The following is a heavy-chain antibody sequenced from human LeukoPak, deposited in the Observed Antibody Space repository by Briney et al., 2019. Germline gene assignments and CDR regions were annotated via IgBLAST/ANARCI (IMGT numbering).Heavy chain of an antibody. J-gene: IGHJ4*02. V-gene: IGHV3-48*03. Sequence: GGSLRLSCAASGFTFSSYEMNWVRQAPGKGLEWVSYISSSGSTIYYADSVKGRFTISRDNAKNSLYLQMNSLRAEDTAVYYCARTIEMATISYFDYWGQGTLVTVSS. CDR2: ISSSGSTI. D-gene: IGHD5-24*01. CDR1: GFTFSSYE. CDR3: ARTIEMATISYFDY.